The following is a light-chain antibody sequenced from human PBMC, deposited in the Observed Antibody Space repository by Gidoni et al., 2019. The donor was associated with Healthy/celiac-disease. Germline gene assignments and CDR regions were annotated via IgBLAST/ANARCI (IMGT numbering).Light chain of an antibody. Sequence: EIVLTQSPGTLSLSPGERATLSCRASQSVSSSYLAWYQQKPGQAPRLLIYGASSRATGIPDRFSGSGSGTDFTLTISRLEPEDFAVYYCQQYGSSPRXVXQGTXVEIK. CDR3: QQYGSSPRX. CDR2: GAS. CDR1: QSVSSSY. V-gene: IGKV3-20*01. J-gene: IGKJ1*01.